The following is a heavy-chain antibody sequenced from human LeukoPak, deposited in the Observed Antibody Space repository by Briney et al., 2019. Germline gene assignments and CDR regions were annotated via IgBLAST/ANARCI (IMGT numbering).Heavy chain of an antibody. CDR1: GFTFSSYG. D-gene: IGHD4-17*01. Sequence: GGSLRLSCAASGFTFSSYGMHWVRRAPGKGLEWVAFIRYDGSNKYYADSVKGRFTISRDNSKNTLYLQMNSLRAEDTAVYYCAKDVYGDYSYFDYWGQGTLVTVSS. CDR3: AKDVYGDYSYFDY. V-gene: IGHV3-30*02. CDR2: IRYDGSNK. J-gene: IGHJ4*02.